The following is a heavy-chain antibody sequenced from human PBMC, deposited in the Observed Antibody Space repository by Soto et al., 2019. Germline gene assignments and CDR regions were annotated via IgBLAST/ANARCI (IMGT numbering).Heavy chain of an antibody. D-gene: IGHD3-9*01. V-gene: IGHV3-9*01. CDR3: AKDTYDILTVPTGGGFDY. CDR1: GFTFDDYA. Sequence: EVQLVESGGGLVQPGRSLRLSCAASGFTFDDYAMHWVRQAPGKGLEWVSGISWNSGSIGYAESVKGRFTISRDNAKNPLYLPMNSLRAEDTALYYCAKDTYDILTVPTGGGFDYWGQGTLVTVSS. CDR2: ISWNSGSI. J-gene: IGHJ4*02.